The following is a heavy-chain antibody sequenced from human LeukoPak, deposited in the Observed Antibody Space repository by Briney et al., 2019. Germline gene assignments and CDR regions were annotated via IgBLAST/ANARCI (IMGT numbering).Heavy chain of an antibody. CDR1: GFSLSTSGVG. CDR3: AHRRLTEQDPNAFDI. J-gene: IGHJ3*02. Sequence: SGPTLVKPTQPLALTCTFSGFSLSTSGVGVGWIRQPPGKALEWLALIYWDDDKRYSPSLKSRLTITKDTSKNQVVLTMTNMDPVDTATYYCAHRRLTEQDPNAFDIWGQGTMVTVSS. CDR2: IYWDDDK. D-gene: IGHD6-13*01. V-gene: IGHV2-5*02.